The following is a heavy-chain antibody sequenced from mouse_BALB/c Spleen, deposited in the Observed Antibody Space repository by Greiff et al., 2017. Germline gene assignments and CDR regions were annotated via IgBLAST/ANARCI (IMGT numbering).Heavy chain of an antibody. V-gene: IGHV3-2*02. CDR3: ARSRTMITEAWFAY. CDR1: GYSITSDYA. J-gene: IGHJ3*01. Sequence: EVQLQESGPGLVKPSQSLSLTCTVTGYSITSDYAWNWIRQFPGNKLEWMGYISYSGSTSYNPSLKSRISITRDTSKNQFFLQLNSVTTEDTATYYCARSRTMITEAWFAYWGQGTLVTVSA. D-gene: IGHD2-4*01. CDR2: ISYSGST.